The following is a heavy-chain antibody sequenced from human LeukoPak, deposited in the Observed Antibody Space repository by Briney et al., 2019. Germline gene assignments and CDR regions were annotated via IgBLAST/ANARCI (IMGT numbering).Heavy chain of an antibody. CDR2: ISAYNGNT. V-gene: IGHV1-18*01. Sequence: ASVKVSCKASGYTFTSYGISWVRQAPGQGLEWMGWISAYNGNTNYAQKLQGRVTMTTDTSTSTAYMELRSLRSDDTAVYYCAREYYYDSSGYNTYYFDYWGQGTLVTVSS. J-gene: IGHJ4*02. CDR1: GYTFTSYG. CDR3: AREYYYDSSGYNTYYFDY. D-gene: IGHD3-22*01.